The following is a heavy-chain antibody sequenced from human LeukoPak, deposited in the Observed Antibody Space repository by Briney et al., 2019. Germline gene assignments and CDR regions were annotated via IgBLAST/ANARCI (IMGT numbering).Heavy chain of an antibody. D-gene: IGHD2-15*01. CDR1: GFSFSTYG. CDR3: SQERDRRGYFDY. CDR2: IWSDGNEK. Sequence: PGGSLRLSCAASGFSFSTYGMHWVRQAPGKGLEWVTFIWSDGNEKYYADSVKGRFTISRDNSKSTLCLQMNSLRGEDTAVYYCSQERDRRGYFDYWGQGTLVSVSS. V-gene: IGHV3-30*02. J-gene: IGHJ4*02.